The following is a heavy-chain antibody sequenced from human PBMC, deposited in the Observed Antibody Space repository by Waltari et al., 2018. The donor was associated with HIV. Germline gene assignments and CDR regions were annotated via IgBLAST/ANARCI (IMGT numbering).Heavy chain of an antibody. CDR3: AREREYSMVPPPVYYYYGMDV. CDR2: INPSGGST. D-gene: IGHD2-8*01. CDR1: GYTFTSYY. Sequence: QVQLVQSGAEVKKPGASVKVSCKASGYTFTSYYMHWVQQAPGQGLEWMGIINPSGGSTSYAQKFQGRVNMTRDTSTSTVYMELSSLRSEDTAVDYCAREREYSMVPPPVYYYYGMDVWGQGTTVTVSS. J-gene: IGHJ6*02. V-gene: IGHV1-46*01.